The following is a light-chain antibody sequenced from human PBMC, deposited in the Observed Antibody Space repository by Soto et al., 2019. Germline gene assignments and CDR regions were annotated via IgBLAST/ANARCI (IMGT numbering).Light chain of an antibody. CDR3: SSYAGSNHLV. CDR1: SSDIGGYNY. CDR2: EVS. Sequence: QSALTQPPSASGSPGQSVTISCTGSSSDIGGYNYVSWYQQHPGKVPKLMIYEVSRRPSGVPERFPGSKSGNTASLTVSGLQAEDEADYYCSSYAGSNHLVFGGGTKVTVL. V-gene: IGLV2-8*01. J-gene: IGLJ2*01.